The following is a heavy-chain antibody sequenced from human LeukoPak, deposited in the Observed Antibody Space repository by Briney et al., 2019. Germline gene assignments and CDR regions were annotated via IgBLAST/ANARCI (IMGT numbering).Heavy chain of an antibody. CDR1: GFTFSSYE. V-gene: IGHV3-30*04. CDR2: ISYDGSNK. Sequence: GGSLRLSCAASGFTFSSYEMNWVRQAPGKGLEWVAVISYDGSNKFYADSVRGRFTISRDNPKNTLFLQMNSLRPEDTAVYYCARGPDYDILADYFDYWGQGTLVTVSS. J-gene: IGHJ4*02. D-gene: IGHD3-9*01. CDR3: ARGPDYDILADYFDY.